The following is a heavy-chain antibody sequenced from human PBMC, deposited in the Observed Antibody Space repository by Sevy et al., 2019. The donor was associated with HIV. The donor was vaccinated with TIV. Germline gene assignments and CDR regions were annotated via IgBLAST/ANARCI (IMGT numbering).Heavy chain of an antibody. D-gene: IGHD3-22*01. Sequence: GGSLRLSCAASGFTFSNYGMHWVRQAPGKGLEWVAVIWNDGSKKYYADSVKGRFTISRDNSKNTLYLQMNSLRVEDTAEYFCARGGDFNDRSAKRDFDYWGQGTLVTVSS. CDR1: GFTFSNYG. CDR2: IWNDGSKK. CDR3: ARGGDFNDRSAKRDFDY. V-gene: IGHV3-33*01. J-gene: IGHJ4*02.